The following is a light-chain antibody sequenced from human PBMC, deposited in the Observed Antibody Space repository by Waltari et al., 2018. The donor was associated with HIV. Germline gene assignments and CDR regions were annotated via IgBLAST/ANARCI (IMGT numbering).Light chain of an antibody. J-gene: IGLJ2*01. CDR1: NSNIGRNN. Sequence: QSVLNQPPSASGTPGQRVTISCSGSNSNIGRNNVSWFQQLPRTAPKVLIYGKNQRPSGVPDRFSGSKSDTSASLAISGLQSDDEADYFCASWDDSFNGPVFGGGTKLTVV. CDR3: ASWDDSFNGPV. CDR2: GKN. V-gene: IGLV1-44*01.